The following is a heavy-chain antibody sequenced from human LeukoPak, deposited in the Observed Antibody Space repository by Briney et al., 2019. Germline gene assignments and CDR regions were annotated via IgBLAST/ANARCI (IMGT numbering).Heavy chain of an antibody. Sequence: GRSLRLSCAASGFTFSSYSMNWVRQAPGKGLEWVSSISSSSSYIYYADSVKGRFTISRDNAKNSLYLQMNSLRAEDTAVYYCASRYYDSSGYYLFDYWGQGTLVTVSS. CDR1: GFTFSSYS. CDR3: ASRYYDSSGYYLFDY. CDR2: ISSSSSYI. V-gene: IGHV3-21*01. J-gene: IGHJ4*02. D-gene: IGHD3-22*01.